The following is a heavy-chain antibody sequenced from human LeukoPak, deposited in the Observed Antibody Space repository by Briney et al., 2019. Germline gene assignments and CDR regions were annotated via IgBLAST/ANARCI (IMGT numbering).Heavy chain of an antibody. V-gene: IGHV4-34*01. D-gene: IGHD3-10*01. J-gene: IGHJ3*02. Sequence: SETLSLTCAVYGGSFSGSYWNWIRQPPGKGLEWIGEINHSGSTTYNPSLKSRVTISVDTSENQFSLKLSSVTAADTAVYYCARWMVGDAFDIWGQGTMVTVSS. CDR2: INHSGST. CDR3: ARWMVGDAFDI. CDR1: GGSFSGSY.